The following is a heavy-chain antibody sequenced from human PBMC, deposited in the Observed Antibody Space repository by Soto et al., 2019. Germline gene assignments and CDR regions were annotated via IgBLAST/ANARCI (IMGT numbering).Heavy chain of an antibody. CDR3: ARGTTTSAFSAMDV. CDR2: ISYDGSNK. Sequence: QVQLVESGGGVVQPGRSLRLSGAASGFTFSNNAIDWVRQAPGKGLEWVAVISYDGSNKYIAESVKGRFTISRDNSKNTLFLQMNSLRAEDTAVYYCARGTTTSAFSAMDVWGQGTTVTVSS. D-gene: IGHD1-1*01. CDR1: GFTFSNNA. V-gene: IGHV3-30-3*01. J-gene: IGHJ6*02.